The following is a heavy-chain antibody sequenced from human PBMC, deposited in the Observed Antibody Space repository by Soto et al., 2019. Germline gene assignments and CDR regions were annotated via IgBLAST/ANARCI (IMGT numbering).Heavy chain of an antibody. J-gene: IGHJ4*02. V-gene: IGHV3-23*01. Sequence: GGSLRLSCAASGFTFSSDAMSWFRQAPGKGLEWVSAISGSGGSTYYADSVKGRFTISRDNSKNTLYLQMNSPRAEDTAVYYYAKCKDIVIAVAPVDYWGQGNLVSVSS. CDR3: AKCKDIVIAVAPVDY. CDR1: GFTFSSDA. CDR2: ISGSGGST. D-gene: IGHD6-19*01.